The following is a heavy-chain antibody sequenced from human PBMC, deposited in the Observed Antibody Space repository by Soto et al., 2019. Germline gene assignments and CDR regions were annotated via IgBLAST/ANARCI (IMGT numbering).Heavy chain of an antibody. Sequence: QVQLEQSGSEVKKSGSSVKVSCKASGYSFSSHAITWVRQAPGQGLEWMGGIIPIFGTAKYAQKFQGRVTITADESTSTAYMELSSLRSENTAVYYCARDSYGFYFDYWGQGTLVTVSS. V-gene: IGHV1-69*01. CDR1: GYSFSSHA. CDR2: IIPIFGTA. CDR3: ARDSYGFYFDY. J-gene: IGHJ4*02. D-gene: IGHD4-17*01.